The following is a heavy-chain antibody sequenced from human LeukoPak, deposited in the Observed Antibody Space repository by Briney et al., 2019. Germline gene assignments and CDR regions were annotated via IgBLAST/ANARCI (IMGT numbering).Heavy chain of an antibody. Sequence: GGSLRLSCVGSRVSFSSYWMHWVRQAPGKGLVWVARINSDGSTTSYADSVKGRFTISRDNAKNSLYLQMNSLTAGDTAVYYCASTIAGREYWGQGTLVTVSS. CDR3: ASTIAGREY. V-gene: IGHV3-74*01. CDR1: RVSFSSYW. J-gene: IGHJ4*02. D-gene: IGHD6-6*01. CDR2: INSDGSTT.